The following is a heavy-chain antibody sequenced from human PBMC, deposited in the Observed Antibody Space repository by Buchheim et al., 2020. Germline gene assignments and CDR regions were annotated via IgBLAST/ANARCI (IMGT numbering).Heavy chain of an antibody. CDR3: AREGGSDTFDY. Sequence: QVQLVESGGGLVKPGGSLRLSCAASGFAFSDYYMSWIRQAPGQGLEWVSYITSSSSTTYYADSVQGRFTISRDTSTNSLYLQMNSLGAEDTAVYYCAREGGSDTFDYWGQGTL. J-gene: IGHJ4*02. CDR2: ITSSSSTT. CDR1: GFAFSDYY. V-gene: IGHV3-11*01. D-gene: IGHD3-10*01.